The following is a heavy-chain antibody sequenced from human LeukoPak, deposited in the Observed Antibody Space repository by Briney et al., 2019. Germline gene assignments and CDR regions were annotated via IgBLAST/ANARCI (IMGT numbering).Heavy chain of an antibody. J-gene: IGHJ4*02. CDR1: GASISSNY. CDR2: IYYSGST. CDR3: ARRPSGYAKPFDY. D-gene: IGHD6-13*01. V-gene: IGHV4-59*08. Sequence: SETLSLTCTVSGASISSNYWSWIRPSPGKGLEWVGYIYYSGSTNYNPSLKSRVTISVDTSKNQFSLELSSVTAADTAVYFCARRPSGYAKPFDYWGQGTLVTVS.